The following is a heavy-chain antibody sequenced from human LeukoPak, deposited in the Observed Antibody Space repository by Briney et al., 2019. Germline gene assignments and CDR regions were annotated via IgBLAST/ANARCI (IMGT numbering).Heavy chain of an antibody. D-gene: IGHD2-15*01. Sequence: ASVKVSCKASGYTFTGYDMHWVRQAPGQGLEWMGWMNPYSGGTNYAQKFQGRVTMTRDTSISTAYMELRRLSSDDTAIYYCARPYCNGGSCHDYFDYWGQGTLVSVSS. V-gene: IGHV1-2*02. CDR1: GYTFTGYD. CDR2: MNPYSGGT. J-gene: IGHJ4*02. CDR3: ARPYCNGGSCHDYFDY.